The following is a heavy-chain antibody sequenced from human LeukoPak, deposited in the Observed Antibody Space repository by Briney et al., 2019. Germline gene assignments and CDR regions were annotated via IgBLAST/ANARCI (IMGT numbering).Heavy chain of an antibody. CDR2: ISYSGIAI. CDR1: GFTFSDYS. D-gene: IGHD3-22*01. J-gene: IGHJ4*02. Sequence: PGGSLRLSCEASGFTFSDYSMSWIRQAPGKGLEWVSYISYSGIAIYYADSVKGRFTISRDNAKTSLFLQMDSLRAEDTAVYYCASGSAYYDSSGYYWGRFDYWGQGTLVTVSS. CDR3: ASGSAYYDSSGYYWGRFDY. V-gene: IGHV3-11*01.